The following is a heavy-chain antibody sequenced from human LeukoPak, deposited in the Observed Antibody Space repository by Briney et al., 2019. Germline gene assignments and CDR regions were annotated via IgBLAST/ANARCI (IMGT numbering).Heavy chain of an antibody. CDR2: IYYSGST. Sequence: PSETLSLTCTVSGGSITIADYWWAWIRQPPGKGLEWTASIYYSGSTHYNPALKSRVYISVDTSKNQFSLKLSSVTAADTAVYYCARSITMIVGSDYFDYWGQGTLVTVSS. CDR1: GGSITIADYW. V-gene: IGHV4-39*07. D-gene: IGHD3-22*01. J-gene: IGHJ4*02. CDR3: ARSITMIVGSDYFDY.